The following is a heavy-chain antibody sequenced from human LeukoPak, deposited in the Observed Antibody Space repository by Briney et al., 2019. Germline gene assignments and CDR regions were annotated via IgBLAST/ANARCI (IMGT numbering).Heavy chain of an antibody. CDR2: IRFDGSNI. V-gene: IGHV3-30*02. Sequence: GGSLRLSCAASGFTFSSYGMHWVRQAPGKGLEWVAFIRFDGSNIYYADSVKGRFTISRDNSKNTLYLQMNSLRAEDTAVYYCATSQGPALIAAASRVHLGDAFDIWGQGTMVTVSS. CDR3: ATSQGPALIAAASRVHLGDAFDI. J-gene: IGHJ3*02. D-gene: IGHD6-13*01. CDR1: GFTFSSYG.